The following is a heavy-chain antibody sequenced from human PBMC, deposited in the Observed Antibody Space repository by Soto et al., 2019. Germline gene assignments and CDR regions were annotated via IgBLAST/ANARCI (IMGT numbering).Heavy chain of an antibody. CDR3: TQTSGHYHYIWGSYPSNAFDI. Sequence: EVQLVESGGGLVQPGGSLKLSCAASGFTLSGSAMHWVRQASGTGLEWVGRIRSKANSYATAYAASVKGRFTISRDDSKNTAYLQMNSLKTEDTAVYDCTQTSGHYHYIWGSYPSNAFDIWGQGTMVTVSS. CDR1: GFTLSGSA. J-gene: IGHJ3*02. V-gene: IGHV3-73*01. CDR2: IRSKANSYAT. D-gene: IGHD3-16*01.